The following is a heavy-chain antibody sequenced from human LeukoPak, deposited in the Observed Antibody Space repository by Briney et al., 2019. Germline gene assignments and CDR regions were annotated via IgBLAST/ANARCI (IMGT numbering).Heavy chain of an antibody. Sequence: PSETLSLTCTVSGGSISSYYWSRIRQPPGKGLEWIGYIYYSGSTNYNPSPKSRVTISVDTSKNQFSLKLSSVTAADTAVYYCAREPKYYDILTGYYNRYFDYWGQGTLVTVSS. CDR3: AREPKYYDILTGYYNRYFDY. CDR1: GGSISSYY. CDR2: IYYSGST. V-gene: IGHV4-59*01. J-gene: IGHJ4*02. D-gene: IGHD3-9*01.